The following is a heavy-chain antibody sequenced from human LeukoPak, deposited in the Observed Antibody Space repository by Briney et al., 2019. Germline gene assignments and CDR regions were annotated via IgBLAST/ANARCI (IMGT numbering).Heavy chain of an antibody. D-gene: IGHD3-10*01. CDR1: GFTFSNYA. CDR2: LSGSGGST. Sequence: GGSLRLSCAASGFTFSNYAMSWVRQAPGKGLEWVSTLSGSGGSTYYADSVKGRFTISRDNFKNTLYLQMNSLRAEDTAAYYCAKGSRAQGYYFDFWGQGTLVTVSS. CDR3: AKGSRAQGYYFDF. J-gene: IGHJ4*02. V-gene: IGHV3-23*01.